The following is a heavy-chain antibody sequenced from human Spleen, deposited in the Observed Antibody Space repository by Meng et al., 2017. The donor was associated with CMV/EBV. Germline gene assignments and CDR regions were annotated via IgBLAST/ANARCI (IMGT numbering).Heavy chain of an antibody. V-gene: IGHV1-2*02. CDR3: TRGWYSSSSGHDAFEI. J-gene: IGHJ3*02. Sequence: ASVKVSCKASGYTFTGYYMNWVRQAPGQGLEWMGWINPNSDDTNYTPKFQGRVTMTRDTSISTAYMELSRLRSDDTAVYYCTRGWYSSSSGHDAFEIWGQGTMVTVSS. CDR1: GYTFTGYY. D-gene: IGHD6-6*01. CDR2: INPNSDDT.